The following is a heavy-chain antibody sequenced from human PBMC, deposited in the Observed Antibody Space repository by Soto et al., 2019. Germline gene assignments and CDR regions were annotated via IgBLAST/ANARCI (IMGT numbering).Heavy chain of an antibody. CDR3: ARADYYGSGSPFDP. D-gene: IGHD3-10*01. Sequence: GGSLRLSCAASGFTVSSNYMSWVRQAPGKGLEWVSVIYSGGSTYYADSVKGRFTISRDNSKNTLYLQMNSLRAEDTAVYYCARADYYGSGSPFDPWGQGTRVTVSS. CDR1: GFTVSSNY. CDR2: IYSGGST. V-gene: IGHV3-66*01. J-gene: IGHJ5*02.